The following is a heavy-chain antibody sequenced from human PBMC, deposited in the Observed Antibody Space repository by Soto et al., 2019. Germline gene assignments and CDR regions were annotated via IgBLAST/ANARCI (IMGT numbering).Heavy chain of an antibody. Sequence: ASVKVSCKASGYTFTSHAMHCVRQAPGQRLEWMGWINAGNGNTKYSQKFQGRVTITRDTSASTAYMELSSLRSEDTAVYYCARDSRVVVVVVASTLPYGMDVWGPGTTVTVSS. CDR1: GYTFTSHA. J-gene: IGHJ6*02. CDR3: ARDSRVVVVVVASTLPYGMDV. V-gene: IGHV1-3*01. D-gene: IGHD2-15*01. CDR2: INAGNGNT.